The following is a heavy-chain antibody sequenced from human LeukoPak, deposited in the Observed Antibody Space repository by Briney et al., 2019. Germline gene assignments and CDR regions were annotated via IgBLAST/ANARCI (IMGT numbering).Heavy chain of an antibody. CDR2: INPNSGGT. CDR3: ARWEELLSYFDY. CDR1: GYTFTGYY. J-gene: IGHJ4*02. Sequence: ASVKVSCKASGYTFTGYYMHWVRQAPGQGLEWMGWINPNSGGTNYAQKFQGWVTMTRDTSISTAYTELSRLRSDDTAVYYCARWEELLSYFDYWGQGTLVTVSS. D-gene: IGHD2-15*01. V-gene: IGHV1-2*04.